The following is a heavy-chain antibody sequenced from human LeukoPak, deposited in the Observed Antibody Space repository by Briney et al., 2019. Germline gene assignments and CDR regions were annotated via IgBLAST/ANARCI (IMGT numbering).Heavy chain of an antibody. D-gene: IGHD3-10*01. CDR3: AKDLRPYYYGSGSYFLGMDV. V-gene: IGHV3-23*01. J-gene: IGHJ6*02. CDR2: ISGSGGST. CDR1: GFTFSSYA. Sequence: GGSLRLSCAASGFTFSSYAMSWVRQAPGKGLEWVSAISGSGGSTYYADSVKGRFTISRDNSKNTLYLQMNSLRAEDTAVYYCAKDLRPYYYGSGSYFLGMDVWGQGTTVTVSS.